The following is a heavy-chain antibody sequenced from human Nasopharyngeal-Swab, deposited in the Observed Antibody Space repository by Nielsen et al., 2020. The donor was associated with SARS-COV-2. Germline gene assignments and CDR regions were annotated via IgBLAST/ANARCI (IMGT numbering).Heavy chain of an antibody. D-gene: IGHD3-22*01. Sequence: WVRQAPGQGLEWMGRINPNSGGTNYAQRFQGRVTMTWDTSISTAYMELSRLRSDDTAVYYCARNDSSGYGYWGQGTLVTVSS. CDR2: INPNSGGT. J-gene: IGHJ4*02. V-gene: IGHV1-2*06. CDR3: ARNDSSGYGY.